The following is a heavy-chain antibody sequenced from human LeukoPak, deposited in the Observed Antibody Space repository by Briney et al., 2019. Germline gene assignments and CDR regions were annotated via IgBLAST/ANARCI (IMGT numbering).Heavy chain of an antibody. CDR1: GFTFSSYA. CDR2: ISYDGSNK. Sequence: GGSLRLSCAASGFTFSSYAMHWVRQAPGKGLEWVAVISYDGSNKYYADSVKGRFTISRDNPKNTLYLQMNSLRAEDTAVYYCARDYYDFWSGYREKSNWFDPWGQGTLVTVSS. J-gene: IGHJ5*02. D-gene: IGHD3-3*01. V-gene: IGHV3-30*01. CDR3: ARDYYDFWSGYREKSNWFDP.